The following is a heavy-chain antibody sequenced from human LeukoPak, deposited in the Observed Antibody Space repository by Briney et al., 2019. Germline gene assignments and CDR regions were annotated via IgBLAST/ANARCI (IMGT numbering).Heavy chain of an antibody. J-gene: IGHJ4*02. CDR2: ITNSGGNT. CDR1: GFTFNNYA. D-gene: IGHD3-3*01. V-gene: IGHV3-23*01. Sequence: GGSLRLSCGASGFTFNNYAMSWVRQAPGKGLEWVSAITNSGGNTYYADSVKGRFTISRDNSKNTLYLQMNSLRAEDTAVYYCAKVGGITIFGVVIDIGGNYFDYWGQGTLVTVSS. CDR3: AKVGGITIFGVVIDIGGNYFDY.